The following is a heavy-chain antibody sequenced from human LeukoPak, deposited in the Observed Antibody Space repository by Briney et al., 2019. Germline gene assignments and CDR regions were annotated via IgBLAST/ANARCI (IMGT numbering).Heavy chain of an antibody. Sequence: SVKVSCKASGGTFSRFTISWVRQAPGQGFEWMGGITPIFGTANFAQKFQGRVSITADGSTSTAYMELSSLRSEDTAVYYCARVGWGTVVTLAYYFDYWGQGTLVTVSS. D-gene: IGHD4-23*01. CDR2: ITPIFGTA. J-gene: IGHJ4*02. V-gene: IGHV1-69*13. CDR1: GGTFSRFT. CDR3: ARVGWGTVVTLAYYFDY.